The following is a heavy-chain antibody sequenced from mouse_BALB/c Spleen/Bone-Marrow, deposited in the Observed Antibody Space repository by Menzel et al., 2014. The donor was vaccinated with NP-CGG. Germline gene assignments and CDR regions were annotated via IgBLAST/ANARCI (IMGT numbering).Heavy chain of an antibody. J-gene: IGHJ4*01. CDR1: GFNIKDTY. CDR3: ARGEYYAIDY. CDR2: IDPANGNT. V-gene: IGHV14-3*02. Sequence: VQLQQSGAELVKPGASVKLSCTASGFNIKDTYMHWVKQRPEQGLEWIGRIDPANGNTKYDPKFQGKATITADTSSNTEYLQISSLTSEDTAVYYCARGEYYAIDYWGQGNSVTVSS.